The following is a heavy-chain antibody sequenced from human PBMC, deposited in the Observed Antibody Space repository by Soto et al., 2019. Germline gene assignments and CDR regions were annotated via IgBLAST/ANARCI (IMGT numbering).Heavy chain of an antibody. CDR2: ISGSGGST. V-gene: IGHV3-23*01. CDR3: AKSPKAYCSSTSCYERYYYYYGMDV. D-gene: IGHD2-2*01. J-gene: IGHJ6*02. Sequence: EVRLLESGGGLVQPGGSLRLSCAASGFTFSSYAMSWVRQAPGKGLEWGSAISGSGGSTYYADSVKGRFTISRDNYKNTLYLQTHSLRADDTAVYYCAKSPKAYCSSTSCYERYYYYYGMDVWGQGTTVTVSS. CDR1: GFTFSSYA.